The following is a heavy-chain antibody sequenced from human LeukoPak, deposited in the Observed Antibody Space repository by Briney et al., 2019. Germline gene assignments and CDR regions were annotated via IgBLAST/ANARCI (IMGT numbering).Heavy chain of an antibody. D-gene: IGHD2-21*02. CDR1: GFTFSDHQ. J-gene: IGHJ4*02. Sequence: GGSLRLSCAVSGFTFSDHQMDWVRQAPGKGLEWVGRSRGKPDSYTTEYAASVKGRFTISRADSKNSLYLQMSSLKTEDTAVYYCTRVYCSGDCYSDYWGQGTLVIVSS. CDR2: SRGKPDSYTT. CDR3: TRVYCSGDCYSDY. V-gene: IGHV3-72*01.